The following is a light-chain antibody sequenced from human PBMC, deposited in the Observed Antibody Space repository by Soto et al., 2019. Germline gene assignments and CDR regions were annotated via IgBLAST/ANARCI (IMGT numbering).Light chain of an antibody. CDR3: CSYARSSTWV. V-gene: IGLV2-23*01. J-gene: IGLJ3*02. Sequence: SALTQPASVSGSPGQSITISCTGTSSDVGSYNLVSWYQQHPGKAPKLLIYEGSKRPSGVSNRFSGSKSGNTACLTISGLQAEDEADYYCCSYARSSTWVFGGGTKLTVL. CDR2: EGS. CDR1: SSDVGSYNL.